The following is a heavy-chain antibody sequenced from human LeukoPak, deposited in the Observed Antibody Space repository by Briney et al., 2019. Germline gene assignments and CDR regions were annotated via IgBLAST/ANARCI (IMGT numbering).Heavy chain of an antibody. D-gene: IGHD3-22*01. CDR2: ISARGGST. CDR3: AKDYYYDSSGYYSGLDDY. CDR1: GFTFSSYA. J-gene: IGHJ4*02. V-gene: IGHV3-23*01. Sequence: GGSLRLSCAASGFTFSSYAMSWVRQAPGKGLEWVSAISARGGSTYYADSVKGRFSISRDNSKNTLYLQMNSLRAEDTAVYYCAKDYYYDSSGYYSGLDDYWGQGTLVTVSS.